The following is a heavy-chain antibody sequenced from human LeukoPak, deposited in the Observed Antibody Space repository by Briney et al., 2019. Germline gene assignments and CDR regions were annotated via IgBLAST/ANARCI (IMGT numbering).Heavy chain of an antibody. Sequence: ASVEVSCKASGHTFTGYYMHWVRQAPGQGLEWMGIINPSGGSTSYAQKFQGRVTVTRDMSTSTVYMELSSLRSEDTAVYYCARGSADYVWGSYRYGGYFDYWGQGTLVTVSS. CDR1: GHTFTGYY. CDR3: ARGSADYVWGSYRYGGYFDY. CDR2: INPSGGST. J-gene: IGHJ4*02. V-gene: IGHV1-46*01. D-gene: IGHD3-16*02.